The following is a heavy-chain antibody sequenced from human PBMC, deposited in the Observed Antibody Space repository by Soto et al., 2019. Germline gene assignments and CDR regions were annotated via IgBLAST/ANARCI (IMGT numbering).Heavy chain of an antibody. CDR2: IYYSGST. J-gene: IGHJ4*02. CDR3: ARAQGSGFLVS. CDR1: GGSISSGDYY. Sequence: QVQLQESGPGLVKPSQTLSLTCTVSGGSISSGDYYWSWIRPPPGKGLEWIGYIYYSGSTYYHPSLRSRVTISVDTSKNQFSLKLSSVTAADTAVYYCARAQGSGFLVSWGQGTLVTVSS. V-gene: IGHV4-30-4*01. D-gene: IGHD3-10*01.